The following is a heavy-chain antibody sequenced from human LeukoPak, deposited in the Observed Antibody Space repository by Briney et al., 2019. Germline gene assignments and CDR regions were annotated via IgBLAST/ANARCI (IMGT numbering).Heavy chain of an antibody. D-gene: IGHD1-26*01. V-gene: IGHV3-30*18. Sequence: GRSLRLSCAASGFTFSSYGMHWVRQAPGKGLEWVAVISYDGSNKYYADSVKGRFTISRDNSKNTLYLQMNSLRAEDTAVYYCAKGPRSGSYSDYWGQGTLVTVSS. CDR2: ISYDGSNK. CDR3: AKGPRSGSYSDY. J-gene: IGHJ4*02. CDR1: GFTFSSYG.